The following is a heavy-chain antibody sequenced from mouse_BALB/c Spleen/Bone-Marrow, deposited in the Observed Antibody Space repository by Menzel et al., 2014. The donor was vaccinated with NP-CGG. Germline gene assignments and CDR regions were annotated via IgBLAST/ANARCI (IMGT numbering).Heavy chain of an antibody. D-gene: IGHD2-3*01. CDR3: TRDGSPFAY. CDR1: GYTFTSYW. V-gene: IGHV1-69*02. J-gene: IGHJ3*01. Sequence: QVQLKQSGAELVRPGASVKLSCKASGYTFTSYWINWVKQRPGQGLEWIGNIYPSDSYTNYNQKFKDKATLTVDKSSSTAYMQLSSPTSEGSAVYYCTRDGSPFAYWGQGTLVTVSA. CDR2: IYPSDSYT.